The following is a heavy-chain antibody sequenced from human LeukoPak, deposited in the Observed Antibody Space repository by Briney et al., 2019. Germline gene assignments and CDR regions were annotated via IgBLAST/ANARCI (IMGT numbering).Heavy chain of an antibody. Sequence: PGGSLRLSCAASGFTFSNYWMSWVRQALGKGLEWVANIEQDGSAKYYVVSVDGRFTVSRDNAENSLYLQMDFLRAEDTAVYYCARADYYGSILDYWGQGSLVTVSS. V-gene: IGHV3-7*04. D-gene: IGHD3-10*01. CDR2: IEQDGSAK. J-gene: IGHJ4*02. CDR1: GFTFSNYW. CDR3: ARADYYGSILDY.